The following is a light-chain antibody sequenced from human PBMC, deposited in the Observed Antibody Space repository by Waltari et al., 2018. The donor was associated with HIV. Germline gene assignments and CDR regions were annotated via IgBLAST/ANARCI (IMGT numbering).Light chain of an antibody. CDR2: EVS. Sequence: QSALTQPASVSGSPGQPITISCTGTSSDVGNYNYVSWYQQHPGQAPKLMIYEVSNRPAGVSNRFSGSKSGNAASLTIAGLQAEDEADYYCSSYTSSSRVVFGGGTKLTVL. CDR3: SSYTSSSRVV. CDR1: SSDVGNYNY. J-gene: IGLJ2*01. V-gene: IGLV2-14*01.